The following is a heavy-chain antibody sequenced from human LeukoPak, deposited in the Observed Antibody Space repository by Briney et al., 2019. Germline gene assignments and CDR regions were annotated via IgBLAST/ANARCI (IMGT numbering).Heavy chain of an antibody. Sequence: GGSLTLSCAASGFTFSSFGMHWVRQAPGKGLEWVAVIWYDASNKYYADSVKGRFTISRDNSKNTLFPQMNSLRDDDTAVYYCVRGVGVSRFNYFDPWGQGTLVIVSS. CDR1: GFTFSSFG. CDR3: VRGVGVSRFNYFDP. CDR2: IWYDASNK. D-gene: IGHD6-13*01. V-gene: IGHV3-33*01. J-gene: IGHJ5*02.